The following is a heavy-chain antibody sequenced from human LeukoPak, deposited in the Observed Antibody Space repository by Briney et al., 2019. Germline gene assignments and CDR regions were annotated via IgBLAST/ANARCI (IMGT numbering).Heavy chain of an antibody. CDR3: ARQTSSRALDY. CDR2: IWYDGSNK. J-gene: IGHJ4*02. CDR1: GFTFSSYG. Sequence: GGSLGLSCAASGFTFSSYGMHWVRQTPGKGLEWVAVIWYDGSNKYNADSVKGRFTISRDNSKNTLYLQMNSLRAEDTAVYYCARQTSSRALDYWGQGTLVTVSS. D-gene: IGHD6-13*01. V-gene: IGHV3-33*01.